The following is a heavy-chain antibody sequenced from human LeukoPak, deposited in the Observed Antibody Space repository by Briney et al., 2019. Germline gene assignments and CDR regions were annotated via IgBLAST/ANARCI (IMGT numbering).Heavy chain of an antibody. Sequence: LRASVKVSCKASGGTFSSYAISWVRQAPGQGLEWMGGIIPIFGTANYAQKFQGRVTITADKSTSTAYMELSSLRSEDTAVYYCARVGLCSGGSCYFYYFDYWGQGTLVTVSS. D-gene: IGHD2-15*01. CDR3: ARVGLCSGGSCYFYYFDY. CDR2: IIPIFGTA. CDR1: GGTFSSYA. V-gene: IGHV1-69*06. J-gene: IGHJ4*02.